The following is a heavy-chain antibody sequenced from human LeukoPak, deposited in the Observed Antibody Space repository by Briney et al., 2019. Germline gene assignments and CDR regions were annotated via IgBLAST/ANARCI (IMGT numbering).Heavy chain of an antibody. CDR3: ARGPQTGELLEWCFDY. CDR2: MNPNSGNT. CDR1: GYTFTSYD. D-gene: IGHD1-26*01. J-gene: IGHJ4*02. V-gene: IGHV1-8*01. Sequence: ASVKVSCKASGYTFTSYDINWVRQATGQGLEWMGWMNPNSGNTGYAQKFQGRVTMTRNTSISTAYMELSSLRSEDTAVYYCARGPQTGELLEWCFDYWGQGTLVTVSS.